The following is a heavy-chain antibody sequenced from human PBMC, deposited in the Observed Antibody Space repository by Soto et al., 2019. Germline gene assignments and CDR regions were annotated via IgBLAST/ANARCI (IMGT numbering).Heavy chain of an antibody. Sequence: QVQLQQWGAGLLKPSETLSLTCAVYGGSFSGYYWSWIRQPPGKGLEWIGEINHSGSTNYNPSLKSRVTISVDTSKNQFSLKLSSVTAADTAVYYCARDYRVIPDWYFDLWGRGTLVTVSS. D-gene: IGHD3-16*02. J-gene: IGHJ2*01. CDR2: INHSGST. V-gene: IGHV4-34*01. CDR3: ARDYRVIPDWYFDL. CDR1: GGSFSGYY.